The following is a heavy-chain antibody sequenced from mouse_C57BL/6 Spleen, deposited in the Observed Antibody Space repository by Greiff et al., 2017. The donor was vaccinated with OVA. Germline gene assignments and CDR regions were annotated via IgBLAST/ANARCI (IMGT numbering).Heavy chain of an antibody. CDR2: INPGSGGT. CDR1: GYAFTNYL. D-gene: IGHD1-1*01. J-gene: IGHJ1*03. V-gene: IGHV1-54*01. CDR3: ARDYYGSSYFDV. Sequence: QVQLKESGAELVRPGTSVKVSCKASGYAFTNYLIEWVKQRPGQGLEWIGVINPGSGGTNYNEKFKGKATLTADKSSSTAYMQLSSLTSEDSAVYFCARDYYGSSYFDVWGTGTTVTVSS.